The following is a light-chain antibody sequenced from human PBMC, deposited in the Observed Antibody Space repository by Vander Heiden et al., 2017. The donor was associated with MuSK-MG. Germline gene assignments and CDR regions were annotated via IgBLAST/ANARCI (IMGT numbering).Light chain of an antibody. Sequence: DIVMTQSPDSLAVSLGERATINCKSSQSVLYSSNNKNYLAWYQQKPGQPPKLLISWASTREFGVPDRFSGSGSGTDFTLTISSLQAEDVAVYYCQQYYSIPPWTFGQGTKVEIK. CDR1: QSVLYSSNNKNY. CDR3: QQYYSIPPWT. J-gene: IGKJ1*01. CDR2: WAS. V-gene: IGKV4-1*01.